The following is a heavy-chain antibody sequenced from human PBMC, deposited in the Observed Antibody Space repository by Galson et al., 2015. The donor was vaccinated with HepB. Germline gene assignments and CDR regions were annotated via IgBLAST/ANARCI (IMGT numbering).Heavy chain of an antibody. CDR2: ISSSSSYI. J-gene: IGHJ4*02. V-gene: IGHV3-21*04. D-gene: IGHD6-13*01. CDR1: GFTFSNAW. Sequence: SLRLSCAASGFTFSNAWMNWVRQAPGKGLEWVSSISSSSSYIYYADSVKGRFTISRDNAKNSLYLQMNSLRAEDTAVYYCAKDPQGLRIAAAVDYWGQGTL. CDR3: AKDPQGLRIAAAVDY.